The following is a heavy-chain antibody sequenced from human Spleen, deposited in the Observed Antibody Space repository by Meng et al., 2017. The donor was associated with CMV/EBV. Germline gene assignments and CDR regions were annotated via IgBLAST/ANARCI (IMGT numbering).Heavy chain of an antibody. V-gene: IGHV3-30*18. J-gene: IGHJ4*02. D-gene: IGHD1-26*01. CDR1: GVTFRTYG. CDR2: ISYDGSSK. Sequence: GSGVTFRTYGMHWVRQAPGKGLEWVAVISYDGSSKNFADSVKGRFTISRDNSENTLSLQMNNLRAEDTAVYFCAKRVGSNMGPFDSWGQGTLVTVSS. CDR3: AKRVGSNMGPFDS.